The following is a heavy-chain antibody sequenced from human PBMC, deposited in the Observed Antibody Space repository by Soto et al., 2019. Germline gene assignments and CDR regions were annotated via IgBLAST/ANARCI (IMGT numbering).Heavy chain of an antibody. J-gene: IGHJ6*02. V-gene: IGHV3-23*01. CDR1: GFTFSSYA. D-gene: IGHD3-10*01. Sequence: GGSLRLSCAASGFTFSSYAMSWVRQAPGKGLEWVSAISGSGGSTYYADSVKGRFTISRDNSKNTLYLQMNSLRAEDTAVYYCAGGVRGYHYYYYYYGMDVWGQGTTVTVSS. CDR2: ISGSGGST. CDR3: AGGVRGYHYYYYYYGMDV.